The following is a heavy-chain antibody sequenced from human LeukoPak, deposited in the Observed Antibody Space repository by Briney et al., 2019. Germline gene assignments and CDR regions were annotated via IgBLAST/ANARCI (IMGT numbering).Heavy chain of an antibody. CDR2: INPSGGST. CDR3: ARGIRYGEPFDY. Sequence: ASVEVSCKASGYTFTSYYMHWVRQAPGQGLEWMGIINPSGGSTSYAQKFQGRVTMTTDTSTSTAYMELRSLRSDDTAVYYCARGIRYGEPFDYWGQGTLVTVSS. V-gene: IGHV1-46*01. J-gene: IGHJ4*02. CDR1: GYTFTSYY. D-gene: IGHD4-17*01.